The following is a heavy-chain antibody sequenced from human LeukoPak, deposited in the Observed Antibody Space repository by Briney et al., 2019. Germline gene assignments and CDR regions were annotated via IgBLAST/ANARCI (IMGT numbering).Heavy chain of an antibody. D-gene: IGHD3-22*01. CDR1: GYIFTNHA. Sequence: ASVKVSCKASGYIFTNHAMHWVRQAPGQGLEWMGWINAANGDTKYSQKFQGRVTMTRDMSMGTAYMELSRLRSVDTAVYYCAGEDNSSGYRPFDIWGQGTMVTVPS. CDR2: INAANGDT. CDR3: AGEDNSSGYRPFDI. J-gene: IGHJ3*02. V-gene: IGHV1-3*01.